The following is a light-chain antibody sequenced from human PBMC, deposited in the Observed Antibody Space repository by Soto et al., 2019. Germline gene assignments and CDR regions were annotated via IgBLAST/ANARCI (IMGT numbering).Light chain of an antibody. CDR2: ENT. CDR3: GTWDSGLTAGV. CDR1: GSNIGSNY. J-gene: IGLJ2*01. Sequence: QSVLTQPPSVSAAPGQNVTISCSGSGSNIGSNYVSWYQQFPGAAPKLLIYENTKRPSGVPDHFSASKSATSATLGITGLRTEDEAEYYCGTWDSGLTAGVFGGGTKVTVL. V-gene: IGLV1-51*02.